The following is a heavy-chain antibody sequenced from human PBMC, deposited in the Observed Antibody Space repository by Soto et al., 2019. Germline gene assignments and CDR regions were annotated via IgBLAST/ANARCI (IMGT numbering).Heavy chain of an antibody. J-gene: IGHJ6*02. D-gene: IGHD3-3*02. V-gene: IGHV1-69*12. CDR3: ARDNGRPQLGGNYYYILDV. Sequence: QVQLEQSGAEVKKPGSSVKVSCKASGGTFRNSAISWVRQAPGQGLEWMGGIMPIFRTPDYSQKFQGRVTITADESTSTAYMELSGLRSDDTAVYYCARDNGRPQLGGNYYYILDVWGQGTTVTVSS. CDR2: IMPIFRTP. CDR1: GGTFRNSA.